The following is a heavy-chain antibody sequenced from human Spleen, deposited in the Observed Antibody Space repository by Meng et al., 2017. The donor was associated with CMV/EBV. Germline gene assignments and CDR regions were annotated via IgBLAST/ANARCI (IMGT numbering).Heavy chain of an antibody. J-gene: IGHJ5*02. D-gene: IGHD2-8*01. CDR3: ARVGMVYGIPNWFDP. CDR1: GFTFSSYW. V-gene: IGHV3-7*01. Sequence: GGSLRLSCAASGFTFSSYWMTWVRQAPGKGLEWVANIRQDGSAKYYVDSVKGRFTISRDNAKNSLYLQMNSLRAEDTAVYYCARVGMVYGIPNWFDPWGQGTLVTVSS. CDR2: IRQDGSAK.